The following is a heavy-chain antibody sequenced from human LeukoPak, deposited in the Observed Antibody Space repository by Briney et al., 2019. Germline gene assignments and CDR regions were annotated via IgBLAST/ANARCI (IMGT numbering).Heavy chain of an antibody. J-gene: IGHJ5*02. D-gene: IGHD2-2*01. CDR1: GFTVSSYW. CDR2: IKQDGSEK. V-gene: IGHV3-7*01. Sequence: GGSLRLSCAASGFTVSSYWMSWVRQAPGKGLEWVANIKQDGSEKYYVDSVKGRFTISRDNAKNSLYLQMNSLRAEDTAVYYCARDDCSSISCYHNWFDPWGQGTLVTVSS. CDR3: ARDDCSSISCYHNWFDP.